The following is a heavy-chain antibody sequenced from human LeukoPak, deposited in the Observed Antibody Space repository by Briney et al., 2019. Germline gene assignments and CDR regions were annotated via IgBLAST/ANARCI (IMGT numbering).Heavy chain of an antibody. J-gene: IGHJ4*02. CDR2: ISAYNGNT. D-gene: IGHD6-13*01. CDR3: ARRYSSSWSRGCDY. CDR1: GYTFTSYG. Sequence: GASVKVSCKASGYTFTSYGISWVRQAPGQGLEWMEWISAYNGNTNYAQKLQGRVTMTTDTSTSTAYMELRSLRSDDTAVYYCARRYSSSWSRGCDYWGQGTLVTVSS. V-gene: IGHV1-18*01.